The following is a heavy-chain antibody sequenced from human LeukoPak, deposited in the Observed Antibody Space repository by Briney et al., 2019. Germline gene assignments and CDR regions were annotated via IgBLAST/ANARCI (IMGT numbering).Heavy chain of an antibody. CDR1: GFTFSSYG. CDR2: IRYDGSNK. Sequence: GGSLRLSCAASGFTFSSYGMHWVRQAPGKGLEWVAFIRYDGSNKYYADSVKGRFTISRDNSKNTLYLQMNSLRAEDTAVYYCANGQGGSWNLFDYWGQGTLVTVSS. D-gene: IGHD1-1*01. CDR3: ANGQGGSWNLFDY. J-gene: IGHJ4*02. V-gene: IGHV3-30*02.